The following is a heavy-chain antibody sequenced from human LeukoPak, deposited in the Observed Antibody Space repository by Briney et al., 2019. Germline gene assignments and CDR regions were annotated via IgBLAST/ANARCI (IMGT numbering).Heavy chain of an antibody. D-gene: IGHD6-19*01. CDR3: AREMVAGTFDS. J-gene: IGHJ4*02. Sequence: GGSLRLSCTASEFSVNYYYMSWMRQAPGKGLEWVSDIGGSDSIIAYAGFVRGRFTISRDFASNSVYLQMNSLRDDDTAVYFCAREMVAGTFDSWGQGTLVTVSS. CDR2: IGGSDSII. V-gene: IGHV3-11*01. CDR1: EFSVNYYY.